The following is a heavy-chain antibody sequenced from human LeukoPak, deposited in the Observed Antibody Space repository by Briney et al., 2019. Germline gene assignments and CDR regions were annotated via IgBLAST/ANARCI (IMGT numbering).Heavy chain of an antibody. J-gene: IGHJ4*02. CDR2: ISSSDSST. CDR3: ARGYSSNWFPSFDY. Sequence: GGSLRLSCTSSGFTFSAHAMSWVRQAPGKGLEWVSTISSSDSSTYYADSVKGRFTISRDDSKNTLYLQMNSLRADDTAVYYCARGYSSNWFPSFDYWGQGILVTVSS. D-gene: IGHD6-13*01. V-gene: IGHV3-23*01. CDR1: GFTFSAHA.